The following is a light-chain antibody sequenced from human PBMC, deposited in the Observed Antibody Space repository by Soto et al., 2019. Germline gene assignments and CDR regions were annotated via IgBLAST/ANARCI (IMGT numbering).Light chain of an antibody. J-gene: IGKJ5*01. CDR3: QQRNNWPIT. CDR2: DAS. V-gene: IGKV3-11*01. CDR1: QSVSSY. Sequence: EIVFTQSPGTLSLSPGERATLSCRASQSVSSYLAWYQQKPGQAPRLLIYDASNRATGIPVRFSGSGSGTDFTLTISSLEPEDFALYYCQQRNNWPITFGQGTRLEIK.